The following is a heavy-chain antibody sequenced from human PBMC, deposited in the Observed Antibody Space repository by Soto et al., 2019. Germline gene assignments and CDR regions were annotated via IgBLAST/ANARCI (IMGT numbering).Heavy chain of an antibody. D-gene: IGHD5-18*01. Sequence: QVQLVQSGAEVKKPGASVKVSCKASGYTFTSYGISWVRQAPGQGLEWMGWISAYNGNTNYAQNLQGRVTMTTDTSTSTAYMELRSLRSDDTAVYYCARVKYSPPSYYYYGMDVWGQGTTVTVSS. CDR2: ISAYNGNT. CDR3: ARVKYSPPSYYYYGMDV. J-gene: IGHJ6*02. V-gene: IGHV1-18*01. CDR1: GYTFTSYG.